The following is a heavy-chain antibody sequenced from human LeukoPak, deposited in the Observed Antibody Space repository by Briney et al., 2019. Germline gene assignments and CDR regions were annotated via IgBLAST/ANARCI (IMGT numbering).Heavy chain of an antibody. CDR3: ATGDSAATGYYYGMDV. CDR1: GYTLTELS. V-gene: IGHV1-24*01. J-gene: IGHJ6*02. CDR2: FDSEDGET. Sequence: ASVKVSCKVSGYTLTELSMHWVRQAPGKGLEWMGGFDSEDGETIYAQKFQGRVTMTEDTSTDTAYMELSSLRSEDTAVYYCATGDSAATGYYYGMDVWGQGTTVTVSS. D-gene: IGHD2-15*01.